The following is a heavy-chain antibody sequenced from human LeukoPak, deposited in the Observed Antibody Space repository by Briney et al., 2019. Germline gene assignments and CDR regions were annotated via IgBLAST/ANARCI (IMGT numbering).Heavy chain of an antibody. D-gene: IGHD2-21*02. CDR3: ARGRLVVTAKEDYFDY. CDR1: GGSISSYY. CDR2: IYTSGST. V-gene: IGHV4-4*07. J-gene: IGHJ4*02. Sequence: SETLSLTCTASGGSISSYYWSWIRQPAGKGLEWIGRIYTSGSTNYNPSLKSRVTMSVDTSKNQFSLKLSSVTAADTAVYYCARGRLVVTAKEDYFDYWGQGTLVTVSS.